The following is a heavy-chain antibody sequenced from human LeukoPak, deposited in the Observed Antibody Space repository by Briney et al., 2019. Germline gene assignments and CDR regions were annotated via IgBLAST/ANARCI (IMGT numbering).Heavy chain of an antibody. CDR1: GGSISSYY. D-gene: IGHD3-10*01. V-gene: IGHV4-59*01. CDR3: ARVFDSGSQAYFYYMDV. Sequence: SETLSLTCTVSGGSISSYYWSWIRQPPRKGLEWIGYIYSSGSTNYNPSLKSRVTMSVDTSKNQFSLEVSSVTAADTAVYYCARVFDSGSQAYFYYMDVWAKGPRSPSS. J-gene: IGHJ6*03. CDR2: IYSSGST.